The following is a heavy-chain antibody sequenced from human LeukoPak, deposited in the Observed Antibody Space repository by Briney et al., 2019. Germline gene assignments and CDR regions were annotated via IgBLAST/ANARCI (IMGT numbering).Heavy chain of an antibody. CDR1: GYTFTNYH. D-gene: IGHD4-17*01. V-gene: IGHV1-8*03. J-gene: IGHJ4*02. CDR2: INPNTGDR. CDR3: ARTTSLTASGDDY. Sequence: GASLKVSCKASGYTFTNYHINWVRQAPGQGLEWMGWINPNTGDRGYAQKLQGGVSITSDTSISTAYMELGSPRSENTAVYFCARTTSLTASGDDYWGQGTRVTVSS.